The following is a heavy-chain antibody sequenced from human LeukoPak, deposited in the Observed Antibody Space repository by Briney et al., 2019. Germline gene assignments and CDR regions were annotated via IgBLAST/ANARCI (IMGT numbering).Heavy chain of an antibody. Sequence: ASVKVSCKASGYTFTGYYMHWVRQAPGQGLEWMGWINPNSGGTNYAQKFQGRVTMTRDTSISTAYMELSRLRSDDTAVYYCARDQGCSYSSILGGNEGDAFVIWGQGTMVTVSS. V-gene: IGHV1-2*02. CDR1: GYTFTGYY. J-gene: IGHJ3*02. CDR2: INPNSGGT. D-gene: IGHD6-13*01. CDR3: ARDQGCSYSSILGGNEGDAFVI.